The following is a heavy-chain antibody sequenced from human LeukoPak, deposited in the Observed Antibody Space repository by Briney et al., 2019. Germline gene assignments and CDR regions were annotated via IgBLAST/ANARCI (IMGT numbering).Heavy chain of an antibody. CDR3: ARDGHYYGSGSYYRDYYYYGMDV. CDR1: GFTFSSYA. Sequence: GGSLRLSCAASGFTFSSYAMHWVRQAPGKGLEYVSAISGNGGSTYYANSVKGRFTISRDNSKNTLYLQMGSLRAEDTAVYYCARDGHYYGSGSYYRDYYYYGMDVWGQGTTVTVSS. V-gene: IGHV3-64*01. CDR2: ISGNGGST. D-gene: IGHD3-10*01. J-gene: IGHJ6*02.